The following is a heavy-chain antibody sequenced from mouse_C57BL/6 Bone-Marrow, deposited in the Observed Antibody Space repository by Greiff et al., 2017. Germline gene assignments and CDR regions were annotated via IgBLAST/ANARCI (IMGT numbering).Heavy chain of an antibody. CDR1: GFTFSDYG. D-gene: IGHD1-1*01. Sequence: EVQVVESGGGLVKPGGSLKLSCAASGFTFSDYGMHWVRQAPEKGLEWVAYISSGSSTIYYADTVKGRFTISRDNAKNTLFLQMTSLRSEDTAMYYCARTFYYRAMDYWGQGTSVTVSS. CDR3: ARTFYYRAMDY. V-gene: IGHV5-17*01. CDR2: ISSGSSTI. J-gene: IGHJ4*01.